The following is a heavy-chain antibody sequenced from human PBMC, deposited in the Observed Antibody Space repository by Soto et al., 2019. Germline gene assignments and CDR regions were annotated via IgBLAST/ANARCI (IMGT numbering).Heavy chain of an antibody. V-gene: IGHV1-69*01. J-gene: IGHJ4*02. CDR3: ANTDCSGGSCYAGPLDY. CDR1: GGTFSSYA. D-gene: IGHD2-15*01. CDR2: IIPIFGTA. Sequence: QVQLVQSGAEVKKPGSSVKVSCKASGGTFSSYAISWVRQAPGQGLEWMGGIIPIFGTANYAQKFQGRVTITADESTSTAYMELSSLRSEDTAVYYCANTDCSGGSCYAGPLDYWGQGTLVTVSS.